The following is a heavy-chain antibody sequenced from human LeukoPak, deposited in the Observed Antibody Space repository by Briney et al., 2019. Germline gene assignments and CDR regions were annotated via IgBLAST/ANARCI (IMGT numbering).Heavy chain of an antibody. V-gene: IGHV3-21*01. D-gene: IGHD5-24*01. CDR3: AREGDERYGGGFDY. J-gene: IGHJ4*02. CDR1: GFTFSSYS. CDR2: ISSSSSYI. Sequence: GGSLRLSCAASGFTFSSYSMNWVRQAPGKGLEWVSSISSSSSYIYYADSVKGRFTISRDNAKNSLYLQMNGLRAEDTAVYYCAREGDERYGGGFDYWGQGTLVTVSS.